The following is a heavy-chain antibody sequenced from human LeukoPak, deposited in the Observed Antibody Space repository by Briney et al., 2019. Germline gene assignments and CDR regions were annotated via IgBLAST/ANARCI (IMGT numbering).Heavy chain of an antibody. Sequence: SETLSLTCTVSGYSISSGYYWGWIRQPPGKGLEWIGSIYHSGSTYYNPSLKSRVTISVDTSKNQFSLKLSSVTAADTAVYYCARGGDSGSYTFDYWGQGTLVTVSS. J-gene: IGHJ4*02. CDR1: GYSISSGYY. V-gene: IGHV4-38-2*02. D-gene: IGHD1-26*01. CDR3: ARGGDSGSYTFDY. CDR2: IYHSGST.